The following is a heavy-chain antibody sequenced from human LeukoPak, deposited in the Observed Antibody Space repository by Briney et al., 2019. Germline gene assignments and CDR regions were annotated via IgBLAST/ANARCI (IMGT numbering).Heavy chain of an antibody. Sequence: GGSLRLSCAASGFTFSSYWMHWVRQAPGKGLVWVSRINSDGSSTSYADSVKGRFTISRDNAKNTLYLQMNSLRAEDTAVYYCARVTFSPPRGDHKAIDYWGQGTLVTVSS. V-gene: IGHV3-74*01. CDR1: GFTFSSYW. J-gene: IGHJ4*02. CDR3: ARVTFSPPRGDHKAIDY. CDR2: INSDGSST. D-gene: IGHD3-10*01.